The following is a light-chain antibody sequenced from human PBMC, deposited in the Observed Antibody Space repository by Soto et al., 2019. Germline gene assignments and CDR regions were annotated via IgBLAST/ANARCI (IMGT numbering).Light chain of an antibody. J-gene: IGKJ2*01. CDR1: QSVSNNY. CDR2: GAS. CDR3: QQYDFSPPLYT. V-gene: IGKV3-20*01. Sequence: EIVLTQSPGTLSLSPGERATLSCRASQSVSNNYLAWYQQKPGQAPRLLIYGASNRATGIPDRFSGSGSGTDFTLTIDRLELEDFAVYYCQQYDFSPPLYTFGQGTKLEIK.